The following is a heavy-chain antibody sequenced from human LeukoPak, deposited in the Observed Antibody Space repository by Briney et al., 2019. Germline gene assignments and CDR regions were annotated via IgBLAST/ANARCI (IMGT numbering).Heavy chain of an antibody. J-gene: IGHJ4*02. CDR2: IKNKTNGGTT. Sequence: GGSLRLSCAASGFIFSSAWMAWVRQAPGKGLEWVGHIKNKTNGGTTDYAAPVKGRFIISRDDSKNTLYLQMNSLRTEDTAVYYCARGFCSSTSCYQGPFDFWGQGTLVTVSS. V-gene: IGHV3-15*01. D-gene: IGHD2-2*01. CDR3: ARGFCSSTSCYQGPFDF. CDR1: GFIFSSAW.